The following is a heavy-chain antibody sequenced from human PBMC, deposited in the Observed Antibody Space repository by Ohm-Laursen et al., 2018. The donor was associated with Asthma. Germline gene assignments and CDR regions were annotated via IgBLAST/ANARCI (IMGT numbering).Heavy chain of an antibody. Sequence: VTLSLTCTVSGDPISDTYTWGWVRQPPGKGLEYIGTISYSGTPYDNRSLRCRVTISVDTSKNKFSLKVSSVTAADTAVYYCLRSRTRGAFDYWGQGRLVTVSS. CDR2: ISYSGTP. CDR3: LRSRTRGAFDY. J-gene: IGHJ4*02. CDR1: GDPISDTYT. V-gene: IGHV4-39*01. D-gene: IGHD1-1*01.